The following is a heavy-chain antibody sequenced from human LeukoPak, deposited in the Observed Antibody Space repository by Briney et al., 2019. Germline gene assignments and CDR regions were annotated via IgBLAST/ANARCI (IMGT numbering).Heavy chain of an antibody. Sequence: GGSLRLSCAASGFTFSSYGMHWVRQAPGKGLVWVSRISTDASSTTYADSVKGRFTISRDNAKGTLYLQMSSLRAEDTAVYYCTGHHQAYSRTYWGQGTLVTVSS. V-gene: IGHV3-74*01. D-gene: IGHD4-11*01. CDR2: ISTDASST. CDR1: GFTFSSYG. CDR3: TGHHQAYSRTY. J-gene: IGHJ4*02.